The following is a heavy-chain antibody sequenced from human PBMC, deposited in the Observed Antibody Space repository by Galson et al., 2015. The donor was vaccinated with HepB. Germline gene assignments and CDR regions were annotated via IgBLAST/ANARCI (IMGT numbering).Heavy chain of an antibody. CDR3: ANYGSGSHWYFDL. J-gene: IGHJ2*01. CDR2: IYYSGRT. Sequence: SETLSLTCTVSGGSISSGSYYWGWIRQPPGKGLEWIGSIYYSGRTYYNPSLKSRVTISVDTSNNQFSLKLSFVTAADTAVYYCANYGSGSHWYFDLWGRGTLVTVSS. V-gene: IGHV4-39*01. CDR1: GGSISSGSYY. D-gene: IGHD3-10*01.